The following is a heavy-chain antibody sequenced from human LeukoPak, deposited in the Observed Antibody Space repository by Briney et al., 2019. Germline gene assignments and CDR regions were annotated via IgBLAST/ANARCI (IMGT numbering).Heavy chain of an antibody. J-gene: IGHJ3*01. D-gene: IGHD1-26*01. CDR3: AKDRSGSYSPVPFDAFDV. CDR1: GYIFIGYY. CDR2: INTNSGGT. Sequence: ASVKVSCKASGYIFIGYYVHWVRQAPGQGLEWMGWINTNSGGTNFAQKFQGRVTMTRETSINTAYMDLSRLTSDDTAVYYCAKDRSGSYSPVPFDAFDVWGQGTMVTVSS. V-gene: IGHV1-2*02.